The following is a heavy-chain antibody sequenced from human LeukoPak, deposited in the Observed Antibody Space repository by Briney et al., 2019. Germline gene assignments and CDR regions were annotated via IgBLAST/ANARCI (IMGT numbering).Heavy chain of an antibody. Sequence: GGSLRLSCAASGFSFSTYWMSWVRQAPGKGLEWVANIKQDGSEKYYVDSVKGRFTISRDNAKNSLYLQMNSLRAEDTAVYYCGGSVGATVWDYFDYWGQGTLVTVSS. V-gene: IGHV3-7*03. CDR1: GFSFSTYW. CDR2: IKQDGSEK. D-gene: IGHD1-26*01. CDR3: GGSVGATVWDYFDY. J-gene: IGHJ4*02.